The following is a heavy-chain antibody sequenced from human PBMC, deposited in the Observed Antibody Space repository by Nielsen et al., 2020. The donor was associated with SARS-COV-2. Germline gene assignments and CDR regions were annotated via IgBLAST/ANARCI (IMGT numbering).Heavy chain of an antibody. J-gene: IGHJ4*02. CDR2: IYSDGST. D-gene: IGHD1-26*01. CDR1: GFSVSSHD. Sequence: GSLRLSCAASGFSVSSHDMNWVRQAPGKGLQWVSLIYSDGSTKYADSVKGRFTISRDNSKNTLYLQMNSLRAEDTAVYYCAKEGGSRNFDYWGQGTLVTVSS. V-gene: IGHV3-53*01. CDR3: AKEGGSRNFDY.